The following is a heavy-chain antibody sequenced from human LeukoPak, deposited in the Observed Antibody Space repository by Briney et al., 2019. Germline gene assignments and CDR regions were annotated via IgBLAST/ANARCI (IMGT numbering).Heavy chain of an antibody. J-gene: IGHJ6*02. Sequence: GGSLRLSCAASGFTFSDYYMSWIRQAPGKGLEWVSYISSSGSTIYCADSVKGRFTISRDNAKNSLYLQMNSLRAEDTAVYYCARADTVIVVAHYGMDVWGQGTTVTVSS. V-gene: IGHV3-11*01. CDR3: ARADTVIVVAHYGMDV. D-gene: IGHD3-22*01. CDR2: ISSSGSTI. CDR1: GFTFSDYY.